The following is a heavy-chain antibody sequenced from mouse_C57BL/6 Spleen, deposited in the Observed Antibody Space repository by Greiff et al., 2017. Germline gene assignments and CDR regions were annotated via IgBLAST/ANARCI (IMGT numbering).Heavy chain of an antibody. Sequence: QVQLQQSGAELVKPGASVKISCKASGYAFSSYWMNWVKQRPGKGLEWIGQIYPGSGSTNYNEKFKSKATLTVDTSSSTAYMQLSSLTSEDSAVYYCARRGYYDYPRAMDYWGQGTSVTVSS. D-gene: IGHD2-4*01. CDR2: IYPGSGST. CDR1: GYAFSSYW. J-gene: IGHJ4*01. V-gene: IGHV1-80*01. CDR3: ARRGYYDYPRAMDY.